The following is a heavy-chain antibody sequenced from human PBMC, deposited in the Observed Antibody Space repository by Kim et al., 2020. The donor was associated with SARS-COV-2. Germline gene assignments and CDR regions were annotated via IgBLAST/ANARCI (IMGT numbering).Heavy chain of an antibody. J-gene: IGHJ6*02. CDR3: AVQKLERDYYYGMDV. CDR1: GFTFTSSA. D-gene: IGHD1-1*01. V-gene: IGHV1-58*02. CDR2: IVVGSGNT. Sequence: SVKVSCKASGFTFTSSAMQWVRQARGQRLEWIGWIVVGSGNTNYAQKFQERVTITRDMSTSTAYMELSSLRSEDTAVYYWAVQKLERDYYYGMDVWGQGTTVTVSS.